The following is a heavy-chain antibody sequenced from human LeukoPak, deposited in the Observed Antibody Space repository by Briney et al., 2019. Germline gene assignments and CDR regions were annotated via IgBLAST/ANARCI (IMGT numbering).Heavy chain of an antibody. CDR3: VKDLVPAASSRWFDS. V-gene: IGHV3-33*06. J-gene: IGHJ5*01. CDR1: GFLFSSYG. D-gene: IGHD2-2*01. Sequence: PGGSLRLSCAASGFLFSSYGMHWVRQSPGKGLDWVAAIWYDESKTYYAGSVKGRFTISRDSSENTLYLQMTSLRAEDAAIYYCVKDLVPAASSRWFDSWGQGTLVTVSS. CDR2: IWYDESKT.